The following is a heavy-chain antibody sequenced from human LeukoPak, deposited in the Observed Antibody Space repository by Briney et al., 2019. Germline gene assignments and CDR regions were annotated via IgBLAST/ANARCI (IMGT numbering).Heavy chain of an antibody. D-gene: IGHD2-2*01. CDR1: GFTFNTYA. Sequence: PGGSLRLSCAASGFTFNTYAMTWVRQAPGKGLEWVSGISGSDGSTYYVDSVKGRFTISRDNSKNTLYLQMNSLRAEDTAVYYCAKLACTSTSCYANFWGQGTLVTVSS. CDR3: AKLACTSTSCYANF. V-gene: IGHV3-23*01. CDR2: ISGSDGST. J-gene: IGHJ4*02.